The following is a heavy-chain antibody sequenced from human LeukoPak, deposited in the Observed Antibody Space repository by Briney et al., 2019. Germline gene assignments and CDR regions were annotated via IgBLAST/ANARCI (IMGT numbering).Heavy chain of an antibody. Sequence: SETLSLTCTVSGGSISSGDYYWSWIRQPPGKGLEWIGYIYYSGSTYYNPSLQSRVTISVDTSKNQFSLKLSSVTAADTAVYYCARETGQYGMDVWGQGTTVTVSS. J-gene: IGHJ6*02. CDR3: ARETGQYGMDV. CDR2: IYYSGST. V-gene: IGHV4-30-4*01. CDR1: GGSISSGDYY. D-gene: IGHD1-14*01.